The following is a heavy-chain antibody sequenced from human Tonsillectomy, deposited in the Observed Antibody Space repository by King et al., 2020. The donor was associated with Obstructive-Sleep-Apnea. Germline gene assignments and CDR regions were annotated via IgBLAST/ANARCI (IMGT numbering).Heavy chain of an antibody. D-gene: IGHD5-18*01. CDR3: ARILGPDTLVDTAMVKGDNWFDP. CDR1: GFSLSNARMG. CDR2: IFSNDEK. V-gene: IGHV2-26*01. Sequence: TLKESGPVLVKPTETLTLTCTVSGFSLSNARMGVSWIRQPPGKALDWLSHIFSNDEKSYSTSLKSRLTISKDTSKSQVVLTMTNMDPVDTATYYCARILGPDTLVDTAMVKGDNWFDPWGQGTLVTVSS. J-gene: IGHJ5*02.